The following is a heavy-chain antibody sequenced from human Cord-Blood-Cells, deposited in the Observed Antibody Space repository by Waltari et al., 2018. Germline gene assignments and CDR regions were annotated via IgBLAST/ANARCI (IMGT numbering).Heavy chain of an antibody. CDR1: GYTLTELS. CDR2: FDPEDGET. D-gene: IGHD2-2*01. Sequence: QVQLVQSGAEVKKPGASVKVSCKVSGYTLTELSMHWVRPAPGKGLEWMGGFDPEDGETIYAQKFQGRVTMTEDTSTDTAYMELSSLRSEDTAVYYCASLYGGGYCSSTSCLVDYWGQGTLVTVSS. V-gene: IGHV1-24*01. J-gene: IGHJ4*02. CDR3: ASLYGGGYCSSTSCLVDY.